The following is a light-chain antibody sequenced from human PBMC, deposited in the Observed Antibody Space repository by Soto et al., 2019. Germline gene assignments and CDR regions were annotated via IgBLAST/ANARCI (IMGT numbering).Light chain of an antibody. J-gene: IGLJ2*01. CDR2: EVN. CDR3: SSYAGSDIVV. Sequence: QSVLTQPPSASGSPGQSLTISCTGTSSDVGGYNYVFWYQQHPGKAPKLMIYEVNKRPSGVPDRFSGSKSGNTASLTVSGLQAEDEADYYCSSYAGSDIVVFGGGTKVTVL. CDR1: SSDVGGYNY. V-gene: IGLV2-8*01.